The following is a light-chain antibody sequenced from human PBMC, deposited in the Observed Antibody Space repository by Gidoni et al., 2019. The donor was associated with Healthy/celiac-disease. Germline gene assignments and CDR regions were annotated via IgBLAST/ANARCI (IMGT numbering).Light chain of an antibody. CDR1: QSISSY. CDR2: AAS. Sequence: DIQMTQSPSSLSASVGDRVTITCRASQSISSYLNWYQQKPGKAPKLLIYAASSLQSGVPSRFSGSGSGKDFTLTISSLQPEDFATYYCQQSFSTFGGGTKVEIK. CDR3: QQSFST. J-gene: IGKJ4*01. V-gene: IGKV1-39*01.